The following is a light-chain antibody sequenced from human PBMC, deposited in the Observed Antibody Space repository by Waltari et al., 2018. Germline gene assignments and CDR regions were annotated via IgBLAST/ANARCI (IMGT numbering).Light chain of an antibody. Sequence: QSALTQPASVSGSPGQSVTISCVGSTSDVGAHKFVSWYQQHPGEVPKLLISDVNNRPPGVANRFSGSKSGNTASLTISGLQPEDDSYYYCSSYTSSSTLVFGGGTKLTVL. CDR3: SSYTSSSTLV. CDR2: DVN. V-gene: IGLV2-14*03. J-gene: IGLJ2*01. CDR1: TSDVGAHKF.